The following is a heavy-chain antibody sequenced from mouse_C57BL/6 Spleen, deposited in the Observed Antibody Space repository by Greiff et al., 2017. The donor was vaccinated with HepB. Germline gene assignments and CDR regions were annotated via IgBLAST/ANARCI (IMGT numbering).Heavy chain of an antibody. CDR1: GYTFTSYW. CDR3: ARGYGSSYDWFAY. CDR2: IDPSDSYT. Sequence: QVQLKQPGAELVMPGASVKLSCKASGYTFTSYWMHWVKQRPGQGLEWIGEIDPSDSYTNYNQKFKGKSTLTVDKSSSTAYMQLSSLTSEDSAVYYCARGYGSSYDWFAYWGQGTLVTVSA. D-gene: IGHD1-1*01. J-gene: IGHJ3*01. V-gene: IGHV1-69*01.